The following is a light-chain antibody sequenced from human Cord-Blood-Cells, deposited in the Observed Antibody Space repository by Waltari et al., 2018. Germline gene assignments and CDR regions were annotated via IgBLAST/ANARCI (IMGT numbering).Light chain of an antibody. V-gene: IGLV3-27*01. CDR1: VLAKKY. CDR2: KDS. J-gene: IGLJ3*02. CDR3: YSAADNNQGV. Sequence: SYELTQPSSVSVSPGQTARITCSGDVLAKKYARWFQQKPGQAPVLVIYKDSERPSGIPERFSGSSSEATVTLTISGAQVEDEADYYCYSAADNNQGVFGGGTKLTVL.